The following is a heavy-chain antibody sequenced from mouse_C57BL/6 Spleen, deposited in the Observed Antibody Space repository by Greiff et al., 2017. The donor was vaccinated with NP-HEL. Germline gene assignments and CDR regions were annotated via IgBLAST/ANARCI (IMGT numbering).Heavy chain of an antibody. D-gene: IGHD4-1*01. J-gene: IGHJ3*01. V-gene: IGHV1-52*01. CDR3: ARSGSNWDHFAY. CDR1: GYTFTSYW. Sequence: QVQLQQPGAELVRPGSSVKLSCKASGYTFTSYWMHWVKQRPIQGLEWIGNIDPSDSETHYNQKFKDKATLTVDKSSSTAYMQLSSLTSEDSAVYYCARSGSNWDHFAYWGQGTLVTVSA. CDR2: IDPSDSET.